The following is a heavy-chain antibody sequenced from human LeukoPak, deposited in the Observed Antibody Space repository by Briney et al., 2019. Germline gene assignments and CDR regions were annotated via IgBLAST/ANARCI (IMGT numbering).Heavy chain of an antibody. CDR1: GGSISSYY. V-gene: IGHV4-4*07. J-gene: IGHJ6*03. Sequence: SETLSLTCTVSGGSISSYYRSWIQQPAGKGLEWIGRIYTSGSTNYNPSLKSRVTMSVDTSKNQFSLKLSSVTAADTAVYYCARSTYYYDSNYMDVWGKGTTVTVSS. CDR3: ARSTYYYDSNYMDV. D-gene: IGHD3-22*01. CDR2: IYTSGST.